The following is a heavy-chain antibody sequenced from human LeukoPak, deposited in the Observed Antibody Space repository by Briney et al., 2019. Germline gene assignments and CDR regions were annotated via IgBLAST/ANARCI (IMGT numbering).Heavy chain of an antibody. D-gene: IGHD6-6*01. J-gene: IGHJ2*01. Sequence: GRSLRLSCAASGFTFDDYAMHWVRQAPGKGLEWVSGISWNSGSIGYADSVKGRFTISRDNAKNSLYLQMNSLRAEDMALYYCAKDIKSGSSSFWYFDLWGRGTLVTVPS. V-gene: IGHV3-9*03. CDR3: AKDIKSGSSSFWYFDL. CDR2: ISWNSGSI. CDR1: GFTFDDYA.